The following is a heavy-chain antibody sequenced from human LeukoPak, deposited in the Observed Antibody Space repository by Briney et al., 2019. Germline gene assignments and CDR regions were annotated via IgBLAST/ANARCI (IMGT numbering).Heavy chain of an antibody. D-gene: IGHD5-24*01. CDR3: ARDHKGNGYSLDY. CDR2: ISSSSSYI. V-gene: IGHV3-21*01. Sequence: GGSLRLSCAASGFTVSSHYMSWVRQAPGKGLEWVSSISSSSSYIYYADSVKGRFTISRDNAKNSLYLQMNSLRAEDTAVYYCARDHKGNGYSLDYWGQGTLVTVSS. J-gene: IGHJ4*02. CDR1: GFTVSSHY.